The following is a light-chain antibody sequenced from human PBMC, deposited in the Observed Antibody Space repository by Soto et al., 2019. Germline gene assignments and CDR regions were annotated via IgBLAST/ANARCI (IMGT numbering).Light chain of an antibody. CDR1: QNIKTW. J-gene: IGKJ3*01. Sequence: DLQITQSPSSVSASVGDRVTVTCRASQNIKTWLAWYRQKPGTAPNLLIYGASTLQSGVPSRFSGSGSGTEITLTIDSLQPEDFGTYYCQQGNSFLFTFGPGTRVD. CDR2: GAS. V-gene: IGKV1-12*01. CDR3: QQGNSFLFT.